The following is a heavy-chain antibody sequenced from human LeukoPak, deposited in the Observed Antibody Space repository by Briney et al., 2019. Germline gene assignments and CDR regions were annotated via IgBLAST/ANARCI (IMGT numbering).Heavy chain of an antibody. D-gene: IGHD3-22*01. CDR3: ARDKRPNHYYDIGSHFDY. J-gene: IGHJ4*02. Sequence: PSETLSLTCAVYGGSFSGYYWCWIRQPPGKGLEWIGEINHSGSTNYNPSLKSRVTISVDTSKNQFSLKLSSVTAADTAVYYCARDKRPNHYYDIGSHFDYWGQGTLVTVSS. CDR2: INHSGST. CDR1: GGSFSGYY. V-gene: IGHV4-34*01.